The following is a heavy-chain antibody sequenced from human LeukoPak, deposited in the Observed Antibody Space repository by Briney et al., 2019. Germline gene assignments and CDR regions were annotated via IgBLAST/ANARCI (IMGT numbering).Heavy chain of an antibody. CDR2: IYYSGST. J-gene: IGHJ6*03. CDR1: GGSISSYY. Sequence: SETLSLTCTVSGGSISSYYWSWIRQPPGKGLEWIGYIYYSGSTNYNPSLKSRVTISVDTSKNQFSLKLSSVTAADTAVYYCARSAGYYYYYMDVWGKRTTVTVSS. D-gene: IGHD6-19*01. V-gene: IGHV4-59*01. CDR3: ARSAGYYYYYMDV.